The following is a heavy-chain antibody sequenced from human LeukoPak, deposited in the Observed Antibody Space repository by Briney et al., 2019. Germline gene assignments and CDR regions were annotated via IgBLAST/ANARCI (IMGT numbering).Heavy chain of an antibody. Sequence: RGGSLRLSCAASRFTFSSYWMRWVRPAPGKGLGWVSRINSDGSSTSYAHSVKGRFTISRDNAKNTLYLQMNSRRAEGTAGYYCARDWGFDYWGQGTLVTVSS. CDR3: ARDWGFDY. V-gene: IGHV3-74*01. J-gene: IGHJ4*02. D-gene: IGHD3-16*01. CDR2: INSDGSST. CDR1: RFTFSSYW.